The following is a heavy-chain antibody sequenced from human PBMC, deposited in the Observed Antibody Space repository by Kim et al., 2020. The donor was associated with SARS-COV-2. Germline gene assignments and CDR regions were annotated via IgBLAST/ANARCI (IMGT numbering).Heavy chain of an antibody. CDR3: ARGIVVVVPAAIYNYYYGMDV. CDR1: GGSISSYY. CDR2: IYYSGST. D-gene: IGHD2-2*01. V-gene: IGHV4-59*13. J-gene: IGHJ6*02. Sequence: SETLSLTCTVSGGSISSYYWSWIRQPPGKGLEWIGYIYYSGSTNYNPSLKSRVTISVDTSKNQFSLKLSSVTAADTAVYYCARGIVVVVPAAIYNYYYGMDVWGQGNTVTVSS.